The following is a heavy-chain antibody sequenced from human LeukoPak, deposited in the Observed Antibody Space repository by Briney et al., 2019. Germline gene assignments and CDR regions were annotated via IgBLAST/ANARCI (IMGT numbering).Heavy chain of an antibody. CDR2: ISYDGSNT. J-gene: IGHJ4*02. V-gene: IGHV3-30*04. Sequence: GGSLRLSCAASGFTFSTYAMHWVRQAPGKGLEWVAVISYDGSNTYYADPVKGRFTISRDNSKNTLYLQMNSLRAEDTAVYYCATSPRYGDYFDYWGQGTLVTVSS. D-gene: IGHD4-17*01. CDR3: ATSPRYGDYFDY. CDR1: GFTFSTYA.